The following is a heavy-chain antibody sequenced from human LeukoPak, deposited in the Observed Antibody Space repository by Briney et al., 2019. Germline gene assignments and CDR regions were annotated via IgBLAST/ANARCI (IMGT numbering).Heavy chain of an antibody. D-gene: IGHD3-22*01. J-gene: IGHJ6*03. Sequence: PGGSLRLSCAASGFSFSRYSMNWVRQVPGKGLEWVSSISATSGYIYYADSVKGRFTISRDNAKNSLYLQMNSLRAEDTALYYCARHAAPEIVVNMDRTVNKDYYYYYMDVWGKGTTVTVSS. V-gene: IGHV3-21*01. CDR3: ARHAAPEIVVNMDRTVNKDYYYYYMDV. CDR1: GFSFSRYS. CDR2: ISATSGYI.